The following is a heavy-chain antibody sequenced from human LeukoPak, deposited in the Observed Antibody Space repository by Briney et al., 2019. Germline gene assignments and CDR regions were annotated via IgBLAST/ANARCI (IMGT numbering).Heavy chain of an antibody. CDR3: VVGHTQSKDYDFWSSYFDY. CDR1: GFTFSNYA. Sequence: GGSLRLSCAASGFTFSNYAMSWVRQAPGKGLEWISGITGGRSTYYADSAKGRFTISRDNSKNTMSLEMNNLRAEDTAVYYCVVGHTQSKDYDFWSSYFDYWGQGTLVTVSS. V-gene: IGHV3-23*01. CDR2: ITGGRST. J-gene: IGHJ4*02. D-gene: IGHD3-3*01.